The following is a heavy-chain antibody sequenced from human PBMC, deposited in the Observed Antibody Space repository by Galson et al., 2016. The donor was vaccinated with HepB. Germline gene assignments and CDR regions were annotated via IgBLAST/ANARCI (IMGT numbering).Heavy chain of an antibody. CDR2: IYYSGST. Sequence: SETLSLTCTVSGGSISSYYWNWIRQPPGKGLEWIGSIYYSGSTSYNPSLKSRVTISLDTSKNQFSLKVSSVTAADTAVYYCARGFEYQLPYYYYDLDVWGQGTTVTVSS. V-gene: IGHV4-59*01. D-gene: IGHD2-2*01. CDR3: ARGFEYQLPYYYYDLDV. CDR1: GGSISSYY. J-gene: IGHJ6*02.